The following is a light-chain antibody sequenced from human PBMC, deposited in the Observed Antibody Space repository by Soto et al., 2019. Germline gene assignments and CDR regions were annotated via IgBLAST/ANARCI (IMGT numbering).Light chain of an antibody. Sequence: EIVSTQSPGTLSFSPGERATLTCRASQSVSSSYLAWFQQKPGQAPRLLIYGASSRATGIPDRFSGSGSGTDFTLTISRXEPEDFAVYYCQQYGNAPFTFGPGTKVDTK. CDR3: QQYGNAPFT. V-gene: IGKV3-20*01. CDR1: QSVSSSY. J-gene: IGKJ3*01. CDR2: GAS.